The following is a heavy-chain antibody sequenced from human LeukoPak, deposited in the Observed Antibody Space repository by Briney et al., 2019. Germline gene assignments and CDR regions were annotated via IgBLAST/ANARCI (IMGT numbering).Heavy chain of an antibody. V-gene: IGHV3-74*01. CDR2: INTDGSST. CDR1: GFTFSGYW. J-gene: IGHJ3*02. D-gene: IGHD1-26*01. Sequence: GGSLRLSCAASGFTFSGYWMHWVRQAPGKGLVWVSRINTDGSSTRYADSVKGRFTISTDNAKNTLYLKMNSLRADDTAEYHCTRSGDAFDIWGQGTMVTVSS. CDR3: TRSGDAFDI.